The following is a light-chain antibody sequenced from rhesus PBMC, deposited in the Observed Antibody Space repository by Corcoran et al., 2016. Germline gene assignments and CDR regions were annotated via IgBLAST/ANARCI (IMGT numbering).Light chain of an antibody. CDR3: QQRNSYPRT. CDR1: QGISSY. CDR2: DAS. J-gene: IGKJ1*01. Sequence: DIQLTQSPSSLSASVGDRVTITRRASQGISSYLAWYQQKSGKAPKLLIYDASNLQSGVPSRFSGIGSGTEFTLTISSLQPEDFATYYCQQRNSYPRTFGQGTKVEIK. V-gene: IGKV1-38*01.